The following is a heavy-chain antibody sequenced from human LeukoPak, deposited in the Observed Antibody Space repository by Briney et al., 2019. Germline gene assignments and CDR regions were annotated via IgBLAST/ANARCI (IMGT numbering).Heavy chain of an antibody. CDR3: AKDPLDILTGYYRSWYYGMDV. CDR1: GFTFSSYG. V-gene: IGHV3-30*18. Sequence: GGSLRLSCAASGFTFSSYGMHWVRQAPGKGLEWVAVISYDGSNKYYADSVKGRFTISRDNSKNTLYLQMNSLRAEDTAVYYCAKDPLDILTGYYRSWYYGMDVWGQGTTVTVSS. J-gene: IGHJ6*02. D-gene: IGHD3-9*01. CDR2: ISYDGSNK.